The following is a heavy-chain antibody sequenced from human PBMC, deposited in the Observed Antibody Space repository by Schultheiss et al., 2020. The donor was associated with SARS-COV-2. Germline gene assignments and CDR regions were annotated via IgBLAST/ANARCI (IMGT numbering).Heavy chain of an antibody. CDR3: AKGSTDYSGSDWDY. V-gene: IGHV3-74*01. CDR1: GFTFSNYW. Sequence: GGSLRISCAASGFTFSNYWMHWVRQAPGKGLMWVSRINGNGTTTNYAGSVKGRFTISRDNARNTVSLQMNSLTAEDTGVYYCAKGSTDYSGSDWDYWGQGSLVTVAS. D-gene: IGHD1-26*01. J-gene: IGHJ4*02. CDR2: INGNGTTT.